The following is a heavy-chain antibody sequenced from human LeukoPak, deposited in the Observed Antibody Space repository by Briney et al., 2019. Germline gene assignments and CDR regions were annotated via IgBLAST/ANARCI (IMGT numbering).Heavy chain of an antibody. D-gene: IGHD3/OR15-3a*01. J-gene: IGHJ4*02. Sequence: ETLSLTCTVSGGSISSSYWSWIRQPAGRGLEWIGRAHTSGGTNYNPSLKSRVTMSVDTSKNQFSLQLISVTAADTAVYYCARGAAAWTLQYWGQGTLVTVSS. V-gene: IGHV4-4*07. CDR3: ARGAAAWTLQY. CDR1: GGSISSSY. CDR2: AHTSGGT.